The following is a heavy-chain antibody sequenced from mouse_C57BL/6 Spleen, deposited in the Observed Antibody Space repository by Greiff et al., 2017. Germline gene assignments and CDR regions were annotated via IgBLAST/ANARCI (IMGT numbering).Heavy chain of an antibody. Sequence: QVQLKQPGTELVKPGASVKLSCKASGYTFTSYWMHWVKQRPGQGLEWIGNINPSNGGTNYNEKFKSKATLTVDNSSSTAYMQLSSLTSEDSAVYYCARDDYVRSYFDYWGQGTTLTVSS. V-gene: IGHV1-53*01. CDR3: ARDDYVRSYFDY. CDR2: INPSNGGT. D-gene: IGHD2-4*01. J-gene: IGHJ2*01. CDR1: GYTFTSYW.